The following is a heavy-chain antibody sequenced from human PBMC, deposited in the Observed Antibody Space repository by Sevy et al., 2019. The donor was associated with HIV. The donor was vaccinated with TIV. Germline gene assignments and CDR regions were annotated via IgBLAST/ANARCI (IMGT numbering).Heavy chain of an antibody. V-gene: IGHV3-72*01. CDR3: TTHAGIAAAGRVFDY. Sequence: GGSLRLSCAASGFTFSDHYMEWVRQAPGKGLEWVGRSRNKADSYTTEYAASVKGRFTISRDDSKNSLYLQMNSLKTDDTAVDYCTTHAGIAAAGRVFDYWGQGTLVTVSS. CDR1: GFTFSDHY. CDR2: SRNKADSYTT. D-gene: IGHD6-13*01. J-gene: IGHJ4*02.